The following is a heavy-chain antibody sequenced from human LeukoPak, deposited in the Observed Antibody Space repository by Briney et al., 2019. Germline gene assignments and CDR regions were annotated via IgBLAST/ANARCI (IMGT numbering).Heavy chain of an antibody. CDR3: ARTGPYGDYGDY. D-gene: IGHD4-17*01. V-gene: IGHV3-23*01. Sequence: GGSLRLSCAASGFTFSSYAMSWVRQAPGKGLEWVSAISGSGGSTYYADSVKGRFTISRDNARNTLYLQMNSLRAEDTAVYYCARTGPYGDYGDYWGQGTLVTVSS. CDR2: ISGSGGST. CDR1: GFTFSSYA. J-gene: IGHJ4*02.